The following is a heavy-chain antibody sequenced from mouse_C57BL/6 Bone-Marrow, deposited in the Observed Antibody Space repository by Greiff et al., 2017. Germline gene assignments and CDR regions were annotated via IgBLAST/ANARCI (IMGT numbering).Heavy chain of an antibody. CDR1: GYTFTSYW. V-gene: IGHV1-69*01. CDR2: IDPSDSYT. CDR3: ARKGDYYGSSGDY. J-gene: IGHJ2*01. Sequence: QVQLQQPGAELVMPGASVKLSCKASGYTFTSYWMHWVKQRPGQGLEWIGEIDPSDSYTNYNQKFKGKSTLTVDKSSSTAYMQLSSLTSEDSAVYYCARKGDYYGSSGDYWGQGTTFTVSS. D-gene: IGHD1-1*01.